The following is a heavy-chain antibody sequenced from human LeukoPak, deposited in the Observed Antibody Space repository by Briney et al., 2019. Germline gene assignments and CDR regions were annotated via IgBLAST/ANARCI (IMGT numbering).Heavy chain of an antibody. V-gene: IGHV4-59*08. CDR3: ARRGGGGGVYGSGSYSFYYYGMDV. CDR1: GGSICSYY. Sequence: SETLSLTCTVSGGSICSYYWSWIRQPPGKGLEWIGYIYYSGSTNYNPSLKSRVTISVDTSKNQFSLKLSSVNAADTAVYYCARRGGGGGVYGSGSYSFYYYGMDVWGQGTTVTVSS. CDR2: IYYSGST. J-gene: IGHJ6*02. D-gene: IGHD3-10*01.